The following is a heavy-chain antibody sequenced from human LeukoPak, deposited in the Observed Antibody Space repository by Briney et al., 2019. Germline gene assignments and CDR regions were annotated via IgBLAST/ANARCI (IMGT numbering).Heavy chain of an antibody. V-gene: IGHV3-7*03. D-gene: IGHD6-13*01. CDR2: IKLDGSEK. Sequence: PGGSLRLSCAASGFTFSSYWMSWVRQAPGKGLEWVANIKLDGSEKYYVDSVKGRFTISRDNAKKSLYLQMNSLRAEDTALYYCAKDIALRDSSSWYPDYWGQGTLVTVSS. CDR3: AKDIALRDSSSWYPDY. J-gene: IGHJ4*02. CDR1: GFTFSSYW.